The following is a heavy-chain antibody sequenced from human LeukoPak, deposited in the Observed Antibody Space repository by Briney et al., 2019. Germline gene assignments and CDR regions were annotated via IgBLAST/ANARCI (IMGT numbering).Heavy chain of an antibody. CDR3: TPILFDC. CDR2: IKSKTEGGTT. J-gene: IGHJ4*02. Sequence: PGGSLRLSCAASGFTFSNAWMSWVRQAQGQGMEWVGRIKSKTEGGTTDYAAPVKGRLSISKDDSKNTLYLQMNSLKTENAAVDYCTPILFDCWGQGILVTVSS. V-gene: IGHV3-15*01. CDR1: GFTFSNAW.